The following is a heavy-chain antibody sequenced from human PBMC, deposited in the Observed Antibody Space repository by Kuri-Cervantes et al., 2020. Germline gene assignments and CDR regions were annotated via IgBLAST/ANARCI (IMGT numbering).Heavy chain of an antibody. CDR3: AKYLPARMVVGGFDY. V-gene: IGHV3-30*02. CDR2: IRYDGSNK. J-gene: IGHJ4*02. D-gene: IGHD2-2*01. Sequence: GGSLRLSCAASGFTFSSYGMHWVRQAPGKGLEWVAFIRYDGSNKYYADSVKGRFTISRDNSKNTLYLQMNSLRVEDTALYYCAKYLPARMVVGGFDYWGQGTLVTVSS. CDR1: GFTFSSYG.